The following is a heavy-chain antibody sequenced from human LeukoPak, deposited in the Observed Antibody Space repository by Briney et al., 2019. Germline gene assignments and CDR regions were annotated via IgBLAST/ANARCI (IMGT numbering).Heavy chain of an antibody. V-gene: IGHV4-34*01. CDR2: INHSGST. CDR3: ARLVVRGVISPQKNFDY. D-gene: IGHD3-10*01. J-gene: IGHJ4*02. CDR1: GGSISSYY. Sequence: SETLSLTCTVSGGSISSYYWSWIRQPPGKGLEWIGEINHSGSTNYNPSLKSRVTISVDTSKNQFSLKLSSVTAADTAVYYCARLVVRGVISPQKNFDYWGQGTLVTVSS.